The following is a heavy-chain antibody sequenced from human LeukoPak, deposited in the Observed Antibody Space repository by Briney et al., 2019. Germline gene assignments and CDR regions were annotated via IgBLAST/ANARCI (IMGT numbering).Heavy chain of an antibody. V-gene: IGHV1-46*01. CDR1: GYTFTSYY. Sequence: GASVKVFCKASGYTFTSYYMHWVRQAPGQGLEWMGIINPSGGSTSYAQKFQGRVTMTRDTSTSTVYMELSSLRPEDTAVYYCARVGAAAPDYWGQGTLVTVSS. J-gene: IGHJ4*02. CDR3: ARVGAAAPDY. D-gene: IGHD6-13*01. CDR2: INPSGGST.